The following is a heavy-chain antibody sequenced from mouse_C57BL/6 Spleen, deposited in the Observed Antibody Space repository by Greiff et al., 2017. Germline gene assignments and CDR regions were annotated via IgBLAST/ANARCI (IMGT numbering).Heavy chain of an antibody. V-gene: IGHV1-55*01. CDR3: ARGFYDYDYWYFDV. J-gene: IGHJ1*03. CDR2: IYPGSGST. D-gene: IGHD2-4*01. Sequence: QVQLQQPGAELVKPGASVKMSCKASGYTFTSYWITWVKQRPGQGLEWIGDIYPGSGSTNYNEKFKSKATLTVDTSSSTAYMQLSSLTSEDSAVYYCARGFYDYDYWYFDVWGTGTTVTVSS. CDR1: GYTFTSYW.